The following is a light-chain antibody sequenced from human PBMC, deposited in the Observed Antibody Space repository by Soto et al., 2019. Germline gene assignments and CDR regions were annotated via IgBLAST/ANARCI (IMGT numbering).Light chain of an antibody. CDR2: GAS. J-gene: IGKJ1*01. CDR1: QSVSSSY. V-gene: IGKV3-20*01. Sequence: EIVLTQSPGTLSLSPGERATLSCRASQSVSSSYLAWYQQKPGQAPRLLIYGASSRATGIPDRFGGSGSGTDFTLTISRLEPEDFAVYYCQHFRTFGQGTKVEIE. CDR3: QHFRT.